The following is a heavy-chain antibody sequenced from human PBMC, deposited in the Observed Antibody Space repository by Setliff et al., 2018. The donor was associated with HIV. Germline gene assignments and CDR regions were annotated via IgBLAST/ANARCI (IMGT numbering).Heavy chain of an antibody. CDR1: GGSFSGYF. D-gene: IGHD3-3*01. CDR2: INQSGNS. V-gene: IGHV4-34*01. Sequence: PSETLSLTCAVYGGSFSGYFWSWIRQSPGRGLEWIGEINQSGNSNYNPSLRSRVTILSDMSKNQFSLKLKSVTTADTAVYYCARGSRQLTIFGVVFKTNYYFMDVWGKGTAVTVSS. CDR3: ARGSRQLTIFGVVFKTNYYFMDV. J-gene: IGHJ6*03.